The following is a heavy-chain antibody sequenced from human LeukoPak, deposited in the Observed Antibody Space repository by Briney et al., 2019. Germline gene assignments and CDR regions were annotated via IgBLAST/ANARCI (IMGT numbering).Heavy chain of an antibody. J-gene: IGHJ4*02. CDR2: ISAYNGNT. CDR1: GYTFTSYG. D-gene: IGHD1-26*01. CDR3: ARDRSEWELLHVYFDY. V-gene: IGHV1-18*01. Sequence: ASVKVSCKASGYTFTSYGISWVRQAPGQGLEWMGWISAYNGNTNYAQKLQGRVTMTTDTSTSTAYMELRSLRSDDTAVYYCARDRSEWELLHVYFDYWGQGTLVTVSS.